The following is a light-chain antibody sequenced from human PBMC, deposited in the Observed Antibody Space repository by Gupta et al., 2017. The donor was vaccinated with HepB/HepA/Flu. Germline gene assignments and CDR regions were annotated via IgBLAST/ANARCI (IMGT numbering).Light chain of an antibody. CDR2: EVS. Sequence: QSALTQPPSASGSRGQSATISCTASSSNVGAYNYLSWYQQHPGKAPKLIFYEVSKRPSGVPDRFSGSKSGNTASLTVSGLQAEDEGDYYCNSYSGTNSVLFGGGTKLTVL. V-gene: IGLV2-8*01. J-gene: IGLJ2*01. CDR3: NSYSGTNSVL. CDR1: SSNVGAYNY.